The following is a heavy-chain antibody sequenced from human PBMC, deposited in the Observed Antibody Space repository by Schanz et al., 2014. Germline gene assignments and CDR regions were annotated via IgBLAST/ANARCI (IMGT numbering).Heavy chain of an antibody. CDR3: ARDGHSSNWRSYFFYGLDV. V-gene: IGHV1-2*06. CDR2: INPNSGGT. J-gene: IGHJ6*02. D-gene: IGHD6-13*01. Sequence: QVQLVQSGAEVKKPGASVKVSCKASGYTLTNFDINWVRQAPGQGLEWMGRINPNSGGTNYAQKFQGRVTMTWDTSTSPAYMELRRLRSDDTAIYYCARDGHSSNWRSYFFYGLDVWGQGTTVTVSS. CDR1: GYTLTNFD.